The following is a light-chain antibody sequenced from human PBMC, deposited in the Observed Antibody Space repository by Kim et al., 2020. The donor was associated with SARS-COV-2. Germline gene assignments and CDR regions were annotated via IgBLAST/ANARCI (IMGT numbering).Light chain of an antibody. CDR2: LDSDGSH. CDR3: QTWGTGMGV. Sequence: ASVKPTCPLSSGHRSYAIAWHQQQPEKGPRYLMKLDSDGSHYKGDGIPDRFSGSSSGAERYLTISSLQSEDEADYYCQTWGTGMGVFGGGTKLTVL. J-gene: IGLJ3*02. V-gene: IGLV4-69*01. CDR1: SGHRSYA.